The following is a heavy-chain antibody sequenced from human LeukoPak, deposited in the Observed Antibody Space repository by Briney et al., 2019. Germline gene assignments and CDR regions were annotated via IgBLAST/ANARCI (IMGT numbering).Heavy chain of an antibody. CDR1: GGSISSGGYY. Sequence: SQTLSLTCTVSGGSISSGGYYWSWIRQPAGKGLEWIGRIYTSGNTNYNPSLKSRVTISVDTSKNQFSLKLSSVTATDTAVYYCARNKYYYGLGNYGVPNWFDPWGQGTLVTVSS. CDR2: IYTSGNT. V-gene: IGHV4-61*02. J-gene: IGHJ5*02. CDR3: ARNKYYYGLGNYGVPNWFDP. D-gene: IGHD3-10*01.